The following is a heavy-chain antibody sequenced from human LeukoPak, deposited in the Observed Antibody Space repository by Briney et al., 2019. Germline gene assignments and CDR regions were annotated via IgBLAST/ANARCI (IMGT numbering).Heavy chain of an antibody. CDR2: INWNGGST. V-gene: IGHV3-20*04. CDR1: GFTFDDYG. Sequence: GGSLRLSCAASGFTFDDYGMSWVRQAPGKGLEWVSGINWNGGSTGYADSVKGRFTISRDNAKNSLYLQMNSLRAEDTAVYYCARDSTASGYSSSWYLCALDIWGQGTMVTVSP. J-gene: IGHJ3*02. D-gene: IGHD6-13*01. CDR3: ARDSTASGYSSSWYLCALDI.